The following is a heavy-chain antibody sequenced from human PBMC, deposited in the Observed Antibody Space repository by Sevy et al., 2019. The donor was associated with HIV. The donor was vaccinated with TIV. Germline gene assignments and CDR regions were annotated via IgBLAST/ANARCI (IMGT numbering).Heavy chain of an antibody. CDR2: TSGSGGDT. J-gene: IGHJ6*02. V-gene: IGHV3-23*01. D-gene: IGHD3-22*01. CDR3: AKDAYYYDGSGYSMSQWYYGMDV. Sequence: GGSLRLSCAASGFTFSTYAMSWVRQAPGKGLEWVSVTSGSGGDTYYAESVKGRFTISRDNSKNTLYLQMNSLRAEDKAVYYCAKDAYYYDGSGYSMSQWYYGMDVWGQGTTVTVSS. CDR1: GFTFSTYA.